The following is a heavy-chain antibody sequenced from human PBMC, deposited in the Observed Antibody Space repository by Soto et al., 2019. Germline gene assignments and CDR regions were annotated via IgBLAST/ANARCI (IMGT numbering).Heavy chain of an antibody. CDR1: GGSISSYY. CDR3: ARQGYCSGGRCYSHWFDP. Sequence: QVQLQESGPGLVKPSETLSLTCTVSGGSISSYYWSWIRQPPGKGLEWIGYIYYSGSTNYNPSLTSRVTTSVDTSKHQFSLKLSSGTAADTAVYYCARQGYCSGGRCYSHWFDPWGQGTLVTVSS. D-gene: IGHD2-15*01. V-gene: IGHV4-59*01. CDR2: IYYSGST. J-gene: IGHJ5*02.